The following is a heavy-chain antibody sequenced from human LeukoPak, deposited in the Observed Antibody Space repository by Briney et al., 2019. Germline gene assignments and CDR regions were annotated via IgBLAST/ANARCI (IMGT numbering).Heavy chain of an antibody. J-gene: IGHJ5*02. V-gene: IGHV3-21*01. D-gene: IGHD5-12*01. CDR3: ARGDIVATLPRGWFDP. Sequence: GGSLRLSCAASGFTFSSYSMNWVRQSPGKGLEWVSSISSSSSYIYYADSVKGRFTISRDNAKNSLYLQMNSLRDEDTAVYYCARGDIVATLPRGWFDPWGQGTLVTVSS. CDR2: ISSSSSYI. CDR1: GFTFSSYS.